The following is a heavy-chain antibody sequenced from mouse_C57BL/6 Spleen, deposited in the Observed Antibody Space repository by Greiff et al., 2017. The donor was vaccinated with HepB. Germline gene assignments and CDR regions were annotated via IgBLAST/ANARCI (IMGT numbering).Heavy chain of an antibody. D-gene: IGHD1-1*01. CDR2: IHPNSGST. CDR1: GYTFTSYW. Sequence: QVQLKQPGAELVKPGASVKLSCKASGYTFTSYWMHWVKQRPGQGLEWIGMIHPNSGSTNYNEKFKSKATLTVDKSSSTAYMQLSSLTSEDSAVYYCARGDYYGSSYSFDYWGQGTTLTVSS. CDR3: ARGDYYGSSYSFDY. J-gene: IGHJ2*01. V-gene: IGHV1-64*01.